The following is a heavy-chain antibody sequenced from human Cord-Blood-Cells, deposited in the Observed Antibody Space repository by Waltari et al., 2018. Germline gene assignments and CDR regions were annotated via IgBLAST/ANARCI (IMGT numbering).Heavy chain of an antibody. D-gene: IGHD6-13*01. V-gene: IGHV4-34*01. J-gene: IGHJ1*01. CDR1: GGSFSGYY. CDR2: INHSGST. CDR3: ATRHGYSSSWYYFQH. Sequence: QVQLQQWGAGLLKPSETLSLTCAVYGGSFSGYYWSWIRQPPGKGLVWIGEINHSGSTNYNPSLKSRVTISVDTSKNQFSLKLSSVTAADTAVYYCATRHGYSSSWYYFQHWGQGTLVTVSS.